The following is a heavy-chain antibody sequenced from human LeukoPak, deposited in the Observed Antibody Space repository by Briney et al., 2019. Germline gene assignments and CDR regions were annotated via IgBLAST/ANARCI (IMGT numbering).Heavy chain of an antibody. Sequence: ASVKVSCKASGGTFSSYAISWVRQAPGQGLEWMGGIIPIFGTANYAQKFQGRVTITADKSTSTAYMELSSLRSEDTAVYYCARGHGHSSGWYGDAFDIWGQGTMVTVSS. CDR3: ARGHGHSSGWYGDAFDI. CDR1: GGTFSSYA. CDR2: IIPIFGTA. J-gene: IGHJ3*02. V-gene: IGHV1-69*06. D-gene: IGHD6-19*01.